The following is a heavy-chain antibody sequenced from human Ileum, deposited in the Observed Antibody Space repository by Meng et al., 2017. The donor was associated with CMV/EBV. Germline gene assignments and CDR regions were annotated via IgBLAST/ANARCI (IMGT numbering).Heavy chain of an antibody. CDR3: SSVGRDCDYNCFDP. D-gene: IGHD4-17*01. Sequence: VCCGPSISSVGLDWIRQPPGKALEWLAHIFYRGTTQYNPSLKSRLTISVDTAKNQLFLKLTNMTPADTAVYYCSSVGRDCDYNCFDPWDQGTLVTVSS. CDR2: IFYRGTT. V-gene: IGHV4-4*02. CDR1: CGPSISSVG. J-gene: IGHJ5*02.